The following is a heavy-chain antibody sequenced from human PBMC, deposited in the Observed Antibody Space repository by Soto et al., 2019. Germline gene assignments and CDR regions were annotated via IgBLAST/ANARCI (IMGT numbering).Heavy chain of an antibody. CDR2: INSDESST. Sequence: EVQLVESGGGLVQPGGSLRLSCAASGFTFRSYWMHWVRQAPGKGLVWVSRINSDESSTNYADSVKGRFTNSRDNAKNTLYLQMNSLRAEDTAVYYCARDGYTYGYGAMDVWGQGTTVTVSS. J-gene: IGHJ6*02. D-gene: IGHD5-18*01. V-gene: IGHV3-74*01. CDR3: ARDGYTYGYGAMDV. CDR1: GFTFRSYW.